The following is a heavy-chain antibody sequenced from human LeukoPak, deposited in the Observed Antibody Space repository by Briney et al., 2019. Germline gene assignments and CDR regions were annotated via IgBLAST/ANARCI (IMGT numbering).Heavy chain of an antibody. V-gene: IGHV5-51*01. CDR2: IYPGDSDT. J-gene: IGHJ6*02. CDR3: ARSAGRTGGGMDV. CDR1: GYIFTSYW. Sequence: GESLKIYCKGSGYIFTSYWIGWVRQMPGKGLEWMGIIYPGDSDTRYSPSFQGQVTISADKSISTAYLQWSSLKASDTAMYYCARSAGRTGGGMDVWGQGTTVTVSS. D-gene: IGHD3/OR15-3a*01.